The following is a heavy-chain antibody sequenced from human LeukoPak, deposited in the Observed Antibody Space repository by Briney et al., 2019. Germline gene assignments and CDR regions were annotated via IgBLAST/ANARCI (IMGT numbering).Heavy chain of an antibody. CDR2: ISSSSSGSTI. CDR1: GFTFNSYE. V-gene: IGHV3-48*03. J-gene: IGHJ6*04. Sequence: GGSLRLSCAASGFTFNSYEMYWVRQAPGKGLEWVSYISSSSSGSTISYADSVKGRFTISRDIAKNSLYLQMNSLRAEDTAVYYCAELGITMIGGVWGKGTTVTISS. CDR3: AELGITMIGGV. D-gene: IGHD3-10*02.